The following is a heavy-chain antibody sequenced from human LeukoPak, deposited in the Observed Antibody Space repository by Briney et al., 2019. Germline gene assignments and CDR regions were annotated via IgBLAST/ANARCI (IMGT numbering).Heavy chain of an antibody. V-gene: IGHV4-4*07. CDR3: ARVTRYYDYVWGSYRYYFDY. D-gene: IGHD3-16*02. Sequence: PSETLSLTCTVSGGSISSYYWSWIRQPAGKGLEWIGRIYTSGSTNYNPSLKSRVTMSVDTPKNQFSLKLSSVTAADTAVYYCARVTRYYDYVWGSYRYYFDYWGQGTLVTVSS. CDR2: IYTSGST. J-gene: IGHJ4*02. CDR1: GGSISSYY.